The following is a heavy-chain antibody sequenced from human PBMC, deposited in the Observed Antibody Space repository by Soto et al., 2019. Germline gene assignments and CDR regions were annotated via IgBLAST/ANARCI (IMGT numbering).Heavy chain of an antibody. J-gene: IGHJ4*02. Sequence: SGGSLRLSCAASGFTFSSHAMSWVRPAPGKGLEWVSAISGSGGSTYYADSVKGRFTISRDNSKNTLYLQMNSLRAEDTAVYYCANKAGIFEPSFDYWGQGTLVTVSS. V-gene: IGHV3-23*01. D-gene: IGHD3-3*02. CDR1: GFTFSSHA. CDR3: ANKAGIFEPSFDY. CDR2: ISGSGGST.